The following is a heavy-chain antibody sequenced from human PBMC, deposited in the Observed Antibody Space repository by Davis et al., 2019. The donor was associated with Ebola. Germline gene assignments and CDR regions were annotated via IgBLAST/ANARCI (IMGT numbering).Heavy chain of an antibody. J-gene: IGHJ6*02. CDR1: GGSISSGDYY. D-gene: IGHD3-3*01. V-gene: IGHV4-30-4*01. CDR2: IYYSGST. Sequence: MPSETLSLTCTVSGGSISSGDYYWSWIRQPPGKGLEWIGYIYYSGSTYYNPSLKSRVTISVDTSKNQFSLKLSSVTAADTAVYHCARVEGFGVALQVWGQGTTVTVSS. CDR3: ARVEGFGVALQV.